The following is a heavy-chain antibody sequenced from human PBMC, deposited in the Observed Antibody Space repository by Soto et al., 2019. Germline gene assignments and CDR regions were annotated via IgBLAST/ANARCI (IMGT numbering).Heavy chain of an antibody. J-gene: IGHJ3*02. CDR1: GFTVSSNY. CDR3: ARENPLNSGAFDI. CDR2: IYSGGST. V-gene: IGHV3-66*01. Sequence: EVQLVGSGGGLVQPGGSLRLSCAASGFTVSSNYMSWVRQAPGKGLEWVSVIYSGGSTYYADSVKGRFTISRDNSKNTLYLQMNSLRAEDTAVYYCARENPLNSGAFDIWGQGTMVTVSS. D-gene: IGHD1-26*01.